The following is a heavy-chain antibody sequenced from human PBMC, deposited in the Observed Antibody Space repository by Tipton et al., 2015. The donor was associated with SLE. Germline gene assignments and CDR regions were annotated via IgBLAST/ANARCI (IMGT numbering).Heavy chain of an antibody. V-gene: IGHV4-4*02. Sequence: TLSLTCSVAGLSMTTRPWWTWVRQPPGKGLEWVGEVHHTGGNNYNPSLKSRVTISLDPSKRQFYLTLTSVTAADTAIYYCAKAPDYWGQGTLVTVSS. CDR1: GLSMTTRPW. CDR2: VHHTGGN. CDR3: AKAPDY. J-gene: IGHJ4*02.